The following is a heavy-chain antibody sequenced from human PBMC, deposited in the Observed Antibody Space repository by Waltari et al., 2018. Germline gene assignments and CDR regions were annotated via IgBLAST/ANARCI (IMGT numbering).Heavy chain of an antibody. CDR3: VRGGGYYYDSSGGADY. Sequence: QVQLQESGPGLVKPSQTLSLTCTVSGGSISSGSYYWSWIRQPAGKGLEWIGRIYTSGSTNYNPSLKSRVTISVDTSKNQFSLKLSPVTAADTAVYYCVRGGGYYYDSSGGADYWGQGTLVTVSS. D-gene: IGHD3-22*01. V-gene: IGHV4-61*02. J-gene: IGHJ4*02. CDR2: IYTSGST. CDR1: GGSISSGSYY.